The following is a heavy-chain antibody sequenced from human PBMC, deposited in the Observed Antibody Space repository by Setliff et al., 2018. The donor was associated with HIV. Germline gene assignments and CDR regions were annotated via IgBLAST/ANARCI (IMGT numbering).Heavy chain of an antibody. CDR1: GGSIDSGNYD. CDR2: ICTRGST. V-gene: IGHV4-61*02. J-gene: IGHJ5*01. CDR3: VRSGCNGNICYDSRGWLDS. Sequence: SETLSLTCTVSGGSIDSGNYDWNWVRQPGGKGLEWIGRICTRGSTKYSPTFESRVTMSLDTSKNQFSLNLRSVTAADTALYYCVRSGCNGNICYDSRGWLDSWGQGTQVTVSS. D-gene: IGHD5-12*01.